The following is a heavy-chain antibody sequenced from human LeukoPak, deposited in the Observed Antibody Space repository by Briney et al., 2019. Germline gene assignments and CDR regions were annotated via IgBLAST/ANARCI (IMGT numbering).Heavy chain of an antibody. CDR3: AKEEDVWFGELLGYFDY. Sequence: PGRSLRLSCAASGFTFSSYGMHWVRQARDKGLEWVAVISYDGSNKYYTDSVKGRFTISRDNSKNTLYLQMNSLRAEDTAVYYCAKEEDVWFGELLGYFDYWGQGTLVTVSS. CDR1: GFTFSSYG. CDR2: ISYDGSNK. D-gene: IGHD3-10*01. J-gene: IGHJ4*02. V-gene: IGHV3-30*18.